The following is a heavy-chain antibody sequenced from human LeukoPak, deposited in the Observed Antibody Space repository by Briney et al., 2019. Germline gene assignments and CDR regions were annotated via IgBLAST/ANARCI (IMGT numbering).Heavy chain of an antibody. CDR1: GYTLTELS. D-gene: IGHD3-3*01. CDR3: ARDEAVGYYDFWSGYPGTYNWFDP. J-gene: IGHJ5*02. CDR2: INPSGGST. V-gene: IGHV1-46*03. Sequence: ASVKVSCKVSGYTLTELSMHWVRHAPGQGLEWMGIINPSGGSTSYAQKFQGRVTMTRDTSTSTVYMELSSLRSEDTAVYYCARDEAVGYYDFWSGYPGTYNWFDPWGQGTLVTVSS.